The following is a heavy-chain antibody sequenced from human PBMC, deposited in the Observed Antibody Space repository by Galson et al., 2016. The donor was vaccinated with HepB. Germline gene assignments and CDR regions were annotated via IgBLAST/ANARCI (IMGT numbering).Heavy chain of an antibody. D-gene: IGHD2-2*01. J-gene: IGHJ3*01. CDR2: VDWEGNK. V-gene: IGHV2-70*01. CDR3: ARITGWRVPGDDDAFDV. CDR1: GFSLNTPGMC. Sequence: PALVKPTQTLTLTCTFSGFSLNTPGMCVTWIRQPPGKALEWLAVVDWEGNKFFNTPLKTRLTISKDTSKDQVLLTMANMDPVDTGTNYCARITGWRVPGDDDAFDVWGQGTMVTVSS.